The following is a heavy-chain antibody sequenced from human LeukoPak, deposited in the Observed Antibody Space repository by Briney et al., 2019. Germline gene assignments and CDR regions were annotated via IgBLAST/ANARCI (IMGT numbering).Heavy chain of an antibody. CDR3: ARSGGRY. J-gene: IGHJ4*02. V-gene: IGHV4-34*01. CDR2: INHSGST. CDR1: GGSFSGYY. Sequence: SETLSLTCAVYGGSFSGYYWSWIRQPPGKGLEWIGEINHSGSTNYNPSLKSRVTISVDTSKNQFSLKLSSVTAADTAVYYCARSGGRYRGQGTLVTVSS. D-gene: IGHD2-15*01.